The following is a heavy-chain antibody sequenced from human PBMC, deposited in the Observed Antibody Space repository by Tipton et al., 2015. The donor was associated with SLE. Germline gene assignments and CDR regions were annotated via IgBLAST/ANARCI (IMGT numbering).Heavy chain of an antibody. CDR2: RWYDGSNK. CDR3: AKDEKYQTSSGYYVVDC. J-gene: IGHJ4*02. CDR1: GFTFSNYG. D-gene: IGHD3-22*01. Sequence: QLVQSGGGAVQPGRSLRLSCVASGFTFSNYGMHWVRQAPGKGLEWVAVRWYDGSNKYYADSVKGRFTISRDNSKNTLYLQMNSLRAEDTALYYCAKDEKYQTSSGYYVVDCWSQRNLVTESS. V-gene: IGHV3-33*06.